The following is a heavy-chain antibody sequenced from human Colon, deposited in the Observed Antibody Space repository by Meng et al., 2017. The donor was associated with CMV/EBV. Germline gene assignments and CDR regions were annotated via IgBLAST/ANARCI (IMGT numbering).Heavy chain of an antibody. D-gene: IGHD6-19*01. Sequence: ETLSLTCAASGFTFSSHAMTWVRQDPGKGLEWVSAISASRATTYYADSVKGRFTISRDNSKNTLYLQMNSLRTEDAALYYCTKDPVTSGGDAWGQGTLVTVSS. V-gene: IGHV3-23*01. CDR2: ISASRATT. CDR1: GFTFSSHA. CDR3: TKDPVTSGGDA. J-gene: IGHJ5*02.